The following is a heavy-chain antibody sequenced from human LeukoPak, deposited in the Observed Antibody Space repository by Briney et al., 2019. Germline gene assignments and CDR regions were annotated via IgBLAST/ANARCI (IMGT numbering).Heavy chain of an antibody. CDR1: GFTFSSYA. CDR2: ISYDGSYK. J-gene: IGHJ4*02. V-gene: IGHV3-30-3*01. CDR3: ARDYGSLDY. Sequence: GGSLRLSCAASGFTFSSYAMHWVRQAPGKGLEWVAIISYDGSYKYCADSVKGRFTISRGNSKNTLYLQMNSLRAEDTTVFYCARDYGSLDYWGQGTLVTVSS. D-gene: IGHD3-16*01.